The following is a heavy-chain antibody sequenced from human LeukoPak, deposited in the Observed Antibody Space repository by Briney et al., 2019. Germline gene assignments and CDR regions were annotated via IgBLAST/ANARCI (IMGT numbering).Heavy chain of an antibody. D-gene: IGHD1-20*01. V-gene: IGHV3-48*01. CDR1: GFTFSNAW. CDR3: ARDGYNWNDFYYYYYMDV. J-gene: IGHJ6*03. CDR2: ISSSSSTM. Sequence: GGSLRLSCVVSGFTFSNAWMNWVRQAPGKGLEWVSYISSSSSTMYYADSVKGRFTISRDNAKNSLSLQMNSLRAEDTAVYYCARDGYNWNDFYYYYYMDVWGKGTTVTVSS.